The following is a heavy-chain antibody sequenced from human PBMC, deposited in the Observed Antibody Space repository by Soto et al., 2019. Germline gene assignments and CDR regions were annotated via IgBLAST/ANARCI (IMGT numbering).Heavy chain of an antibody. D-gene: IGHD6-19*01. CDR2: ISGSGDST. J-gene: IGHJ4*02. Sequence: EVQLLESGGGLVQPGGSLRLSCAASGFTFSTYAMNWVRQAPGKGLEWVSGISGSGDSTYYADSVKGRFTASRDNSKNTLYLQMNSLSGEDTAVFYWAKERRRGWSFDYWGQGTLVTVSP. V-gene: IGHV3-23*01. CDR1: GFTFSTYA. CDR3: AKERRRGWSFDY.